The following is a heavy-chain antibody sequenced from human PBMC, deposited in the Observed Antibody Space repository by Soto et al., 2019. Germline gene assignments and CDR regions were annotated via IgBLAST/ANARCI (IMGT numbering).Heavy chain of an antibody. CDR2: ISAYNGNT. CDR3: ARYHYYDSSGYSPFDY. J-gene: IGHJ4*02. Sequence: ASVKVSCKASGYTFTSYGISWVRQAPGQGLEWMGWISAYNGNTNYAQKLQGRVTMTTDTSTSTAYMELRSLRSDDTAVYYCARYHYYDSSGYSPFDYWGQGTLVTAPQ. V-gene: IGHV1-18*01. D-gene: IGHD3-22*01. CDR1: GYTFTSYG.